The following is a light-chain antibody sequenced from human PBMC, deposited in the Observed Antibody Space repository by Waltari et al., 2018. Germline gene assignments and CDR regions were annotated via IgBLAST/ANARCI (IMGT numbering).Light chain of an antibody. V-gene: IGKV4-1*01. CDR1: QFILYESDNKNY. Sequence: DIVMTQSPDSLPVSLGERAAINCRSSQFILYESDNKNYLGWYQQKPGQSPKLLISWASTRESGVPHRFSGSGSGTDFSLTISSLQAEDVAVYYCQQYYSFPFTFGQGTKLE. CDR2: WAS. J-gene: IGKJ2*01. CDR3: QQYYSFPFT.